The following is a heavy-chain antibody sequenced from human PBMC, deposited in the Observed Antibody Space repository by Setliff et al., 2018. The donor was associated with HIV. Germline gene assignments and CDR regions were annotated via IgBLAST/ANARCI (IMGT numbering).Heavy chain of an antibody. J-gene: IGHJ5*02. CDR1: GGSISRSSYY. CDR2: IYYSGST. Sequence: PSETLSLTCTVSGGSISRSSYYWGWIRQPPGKGLEWIGSIYYSGSTYYNPSLKSRVTISVDTSKNQVSLKLSSVTAADTAVYYCASRVLGYCRSTSCLNWFDPWGQGTPVTVSS. D-gene: IGHD2-2*01. V-gene: IGHV4-39*01. CDR3: ASRVLGYCRSTSCLNWFDP.